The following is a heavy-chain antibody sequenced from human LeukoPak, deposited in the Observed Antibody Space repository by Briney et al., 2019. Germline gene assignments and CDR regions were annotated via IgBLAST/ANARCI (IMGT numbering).Heavy chain of an antibody. CDR3: ARTQGEKVYYYYGMDV. Sequence: ASVKVSFKASGGTFISYAISWVRQAPGQGLEWMGRIIPILGIANYAQEFQGRVTITADKSTSTAYMELSSLRSEDTAVYYCARTQGEKVYYYYGMDVWGQGTTVTVSS. CDR2: IIPILGIA. V-gene: IGHV1-69*04. J-gene: IGHJ6*02. CDR1: GGTFISYA.